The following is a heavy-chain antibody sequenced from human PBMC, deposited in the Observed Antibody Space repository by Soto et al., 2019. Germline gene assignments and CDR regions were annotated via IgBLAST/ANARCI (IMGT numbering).Heavy chain of an antibody. V-gene: IGHV1-18*01. CDR3: ARDYSLSALTGAY. CDR2: IGAFNGDT. J-gene: IGHJ4*02. CDR1: GYTFTSYG. D-gene: IGHD2-21*01. Sequence: QVQLVQSGAEVKKPGASVKVSCKASGYTFTSYGVSWVRQAPGQGLEWMGWIGAFNGDTNYAQKFQGRVTMTTDTPTSTAYMELRSLTSDDTAVYYCARDYSLSALTGAYWGQGTLVTVSS.